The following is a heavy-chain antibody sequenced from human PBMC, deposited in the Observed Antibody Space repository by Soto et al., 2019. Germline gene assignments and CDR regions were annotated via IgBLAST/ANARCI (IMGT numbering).Heavy chain of an antibody. J-gene: IGHJ5*02. Sequence: ASVKVSCKASGYTFTSYAMHWVRQAPGQRLEWMGWINAGNGNTKYSQKFQGRVTITRDTSASTAYMELSSLRSEDTAVYYCARDRRDCSSTSCYSPRVSWFDPWGQGTLVTVS. CDR1: GYTFTSYA. CDR3: ARDRRDCSSTSCYSPRVSWFDP. D-gene: IGHD2-2*01. CDR2: INAGNGNT. V-gene: IGHV1-3*01.